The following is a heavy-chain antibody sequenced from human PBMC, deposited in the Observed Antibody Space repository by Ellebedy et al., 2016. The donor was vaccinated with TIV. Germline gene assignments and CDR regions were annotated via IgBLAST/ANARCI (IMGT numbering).Heavy chain of an antibody. CDR3: AKGHFPGSYYSPLFDY. V-gene: IGHV3-11*03. CDR1: GFTFSDYY. Sequence: GGSLRLXXAASGFTFSDYYMSWIRQAPGKGLEWVSYISSSSSYTYYADSVKGRFTISRDNSKNTLYLQMNSLRAEDTAVYYCAKGHFPGSYYSPLFDYWGQGTLVTVSS. CDR2: ISSSSSYT. D-gene: IGHD3-10*01. J-gene: IGHJ4*02.